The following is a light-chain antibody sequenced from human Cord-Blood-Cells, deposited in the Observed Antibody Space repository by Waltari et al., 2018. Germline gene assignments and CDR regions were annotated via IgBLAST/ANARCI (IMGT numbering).Light chain of an antibody. V-gene: IGKV1-39*01. CDR3: QQSYSTPRT. CDR2: AAS. J-gene: IGKJ1*01. CDR1: QSISSY. Sequence: DIQMTQSPSSLYASVGDRVTITCRASQSISSYLNWYQQKPGKSPKLLIYAASILQSGVPSRFSGSGSGTDFTLTISSLQPEDFATYYCQQSYSTPRTFGQGTKVEIK.